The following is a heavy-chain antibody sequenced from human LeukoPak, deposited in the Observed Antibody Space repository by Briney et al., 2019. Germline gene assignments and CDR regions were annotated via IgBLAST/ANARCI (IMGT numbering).Heavy chain of an antibody. J-gene: IGHJ5*02. Sequence: ASVKVSCKASGYTFTSYDINWVRQATGQGLEWVGWMNPNSGNTGYAQKFQGRVTMTKNTSISTAYMEVSSLRSEDTAVYYCARGRGMATIGWFDPWGQGTLVTVSS. CDR3: ARGRGMATIGWFDP. CDR1: GYTFTSYD. CDR2: MNPNSGNT. D-gene: IGHD5-24*01. V-gene: IGHV1-8*01.